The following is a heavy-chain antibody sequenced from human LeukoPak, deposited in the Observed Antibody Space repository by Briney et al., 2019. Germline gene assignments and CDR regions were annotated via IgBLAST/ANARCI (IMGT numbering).Heavy chain of an antibody. J-gene: IGHJ2*01. CDR3: ARQGYNSGSSNWYFDL. D-gene: IGHD6-19*01. Sequence: SETLSLTCTVSGGSISSSSYYWGWIRQPPGKGLEWIGCLDFSGSTNYNPSLKSRVTMSVDPSKNHFSLKLSSATAADTAVYYCARQGYNSGSSNWYFDLWGRGTLVTVSS. CDR1: GGSISSSSYY. CDR2: LDFSGST. V-gene: IGHV4-61*05.